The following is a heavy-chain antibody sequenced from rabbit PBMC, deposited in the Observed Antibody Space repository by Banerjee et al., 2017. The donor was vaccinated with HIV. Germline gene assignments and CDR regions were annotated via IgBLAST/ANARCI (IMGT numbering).Heavy chain of an antibody. Sequence: QEQLVESGGDLVKPGASLTLTCTASGFSFSGLYWICWVRQAPGKGLEWIACIYAGSSGSTYYASWAKGRFTISKTSSTTVTLQMTSLTAADTATYFCARDLAGVIGWNFGLWGPGTLVTVS. CDR3: ARDLAGVIGWNFGL. CDR1: GFSFSGLYW. D-gene: IGHD4-1*01. J-gene: IGHJ4*01. CDR2: IYAGSSGST. V-gene: IGHV1S45*01.